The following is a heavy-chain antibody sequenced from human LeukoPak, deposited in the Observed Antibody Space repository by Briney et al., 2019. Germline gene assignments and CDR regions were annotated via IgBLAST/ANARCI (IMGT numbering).Heavy chain of an antibody. V-gene: IGHV4-39*07. D-gene: IGHD3-22*01. J-gene: IGHJ4*02. CDR1: GGSISSSSYY. Sequence: PSETLSLTCTVSGGSISSSSYYWGWIRQPPGKGLEWIGSIYYSGSTYYNPSLKSRVTISVDTSKNQFSLKLSSVTAADTAVYYCARVGYYDSSGYYSGFDYWGQGTLVTVSS. CDR2: IYYSGST. CDR3: ARVGYYDSSGYYSGFDY.